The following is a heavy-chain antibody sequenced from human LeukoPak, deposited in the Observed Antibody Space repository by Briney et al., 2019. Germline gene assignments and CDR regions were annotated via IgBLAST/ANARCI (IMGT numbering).Heavy chain of an antibody. CDR2: ISSSSSHI. CDR3: VRGCFGELLFDH. V-gene: IGHV3-21*04. D-gene: IGHD3-10*01. J-gene: IGHJ4*02. CDR1: RFTFDNHG. Sequence: GGSLRLSCAASRFTFDNHGMSWVRQPPGKGMKWASCISSSSSHIYYADSMKGRFTISRDNAKNSLYLQMNSLRAEDTALYYCVRGCFGELLFDHWGQGTLVTVPS.